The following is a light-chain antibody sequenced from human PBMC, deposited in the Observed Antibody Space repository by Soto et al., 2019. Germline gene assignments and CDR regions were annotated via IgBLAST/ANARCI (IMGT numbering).Light chain of an antibody. CDR2: DAS. V-gene: IGKV3-11*01. CDR1: QSVRTS. CDR3: QQRNVWPPIT. Sequence: EIVLTHSPGTLSLSPWGRATLSCRASQSVRTSLAWYQHKPGQAPRLVIYDASLRANGVPARFGGSGSGTDFTLTINSLEPEDFAVYYCQQRNVWPPITFGQGTRLEIK. J-gene: IGKJ5*01.